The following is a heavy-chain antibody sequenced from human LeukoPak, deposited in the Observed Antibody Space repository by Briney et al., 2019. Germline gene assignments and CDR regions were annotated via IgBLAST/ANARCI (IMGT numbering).Heavy chain of an antibody. V-gene: IGHV3-11*01. CDR3: ARVAAGAFDI. CDR1: GFRLSDYY. J-gene: IGHJ3*02. D-gene: IGHD6-25*01. CDR2: ITGSGVIT. Sequence: GGSLRLSCTASGFRLSDYYMSWIRQAPGKGLECLSCITGSGVITYSADPVKGRFTISRDNAKISLYLQLNSLRVEDTAIYYCARVAAGAFDIWGQGTVVTVSS.